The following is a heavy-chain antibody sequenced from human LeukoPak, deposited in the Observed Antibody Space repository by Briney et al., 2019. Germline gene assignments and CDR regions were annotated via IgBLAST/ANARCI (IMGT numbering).Heavy chain of an antibody. D-gene: IGHD3-10*01. CDR2: INPNSGGT. Sequence: GASVKVSCRASGYTFTGYYMHWVRQAPGQGLEWMGWINPNSGGTNYAQKFQGRVTMTRDTSISTAYMELSRLRSDDTAVYYCARDPTLLWFGEFLSYYYYYGMDVWGQGTTVTVSS. J-gene: IGHJ6*02. V-gene: IGHV1-2*02. CDR3: ARDPTLLWFGEFLSYYYYYGMDV. CDR1: GYTFTGYY.